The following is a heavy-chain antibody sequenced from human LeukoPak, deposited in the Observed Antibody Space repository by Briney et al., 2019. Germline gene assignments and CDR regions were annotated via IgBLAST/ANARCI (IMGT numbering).Heavy chain of an antibody. D-gene: IGHD2-2*01. CDR3: AGGYCSSTSCYSGPYYYYYYGMDV. CDR1: GGSISSYY. Sequence: SETLSLTCTVSGGSISSYYWSWIRQPAGKGLEWIGRIYTSGSTNYNPSLKSRVTMSVDTSKNQFSLKLSSVTAADTAVYYCAGGYCSSTSCYSGPYYYYYYGMDVWGQGTTVTVSS. CDR2: IYTSGST. V-gene: IGHV4-4*07. J-gene: IGHJ6*02.